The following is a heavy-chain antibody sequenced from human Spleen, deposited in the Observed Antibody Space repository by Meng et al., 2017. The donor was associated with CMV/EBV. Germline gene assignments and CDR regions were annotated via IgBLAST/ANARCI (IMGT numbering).Heavy chain of an antibody. J-gene: IGHJ5*02. V-gene: IGHV1-69*05. CDR3: ARGGFVGMDWFDP. CDR1: GGHFSSFA. CDR2: IIAVFSTA. Sequence: CKASGGHFSSFALSWLRQAPGQGLEWMGGIIAVFSTANYAQRFQGRVTITTDDSTSTAYMELSSLRSDDTAVYYCARGGFVGMDWFDPWGQGTLVTVSS. D-gene: IGHD3-10*01.